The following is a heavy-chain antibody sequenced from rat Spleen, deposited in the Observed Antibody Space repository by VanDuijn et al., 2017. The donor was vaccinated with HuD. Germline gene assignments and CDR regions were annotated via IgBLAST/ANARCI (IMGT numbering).Heavy chain of an antibody. Sequence: EVHLQESGPGLVKPSQSLSLTCSVTGYSITNNYWGWIRKCPGNKMEWVGYIDFSGSTGYNPSLKARISISSDLSKNQFFLQLNSVSTEDTAIYYCARYRDTYGHVGIFDYWGQGVRVTVSP. CDR1: GYSITNNY. D-gene: IGHD2-5*01. CDR3: ARYRDTYGHVGIFDY. V-gene: IGHV3-1*01. CDR2: IDFSGST. J-gene: IGHJ2*01.